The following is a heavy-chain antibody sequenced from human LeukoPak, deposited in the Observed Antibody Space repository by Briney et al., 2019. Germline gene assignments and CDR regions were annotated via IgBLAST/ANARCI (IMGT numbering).Heavy chain of an antibody. CDR1: GFIFSDYW. CDR3: ATRESSMARSH. J-gene: IGHJ4*02. D-gene: IGHD3-10*01. Sequence: PGGSLRLSCAASGFIFSDYWMNWVRQVQGKGLQWVANIYEDGSVQDYVATVRGRFIISRDNAKNSLYLQMNSLRVEDAAIYYCATRESSMARSHWGQGTLVTVSS. V-gene: IGHV3-7*01. CDR2: IYEDGSVQ.